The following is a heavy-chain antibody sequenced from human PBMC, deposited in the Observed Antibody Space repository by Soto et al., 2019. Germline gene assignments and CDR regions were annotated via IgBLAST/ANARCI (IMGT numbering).Heavy chain of an antibody. CDR3: ARVPPGAMVPFDY. CDR2: IIPIFGTA. Sequence: SVKVSCKASGGTFSSYAISWVRQAPGQGLEWMGGIIPIFGTANYAQKFQGRVTITADESTSTAYMELSSLRSEDTAVYYCARVPPGAMVPFDYWGQGTLVTVSS. V-gene: IGHV1-69*13. CDR1: GGTFSSYA. J-gene: IGHJ4*02. D-gene: IGHD5-18*01.